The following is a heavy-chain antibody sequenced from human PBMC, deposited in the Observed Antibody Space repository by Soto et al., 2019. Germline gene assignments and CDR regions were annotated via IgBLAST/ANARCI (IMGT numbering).Heavy chain of an antibody. Sequence: GGSLRLSCAASGFTFSSYSMNWFRQAPGKGLEWVSSISSSSSYIYYADSVKGRFTISRDNAKNSLYLQMNSLRAEDTAVYYCAREGPRLAAAGGAFDIWGQGTMVTVSS. CDR1: GFTFSSYS. CDR2: ISSSSSYI. D-gene: IGHD6-13*01. V-gene: IGHV3-21*01. J-gene: IGHJ3*02. CDR3: AREGPRLAAAGGAFDI.